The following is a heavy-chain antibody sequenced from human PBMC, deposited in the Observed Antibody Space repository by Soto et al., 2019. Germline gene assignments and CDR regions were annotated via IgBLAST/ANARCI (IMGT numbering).Heavy chain of an antibody. D-gene: IGHD2-15*01. CDR1: GGSFSGYY. J-gene: IGHJ4*02. Sequence: QVQLQQWGAGLLKPSETLSLTCAVYGGSFSGYYWSWIRQPPGKGLEWIGEINHSGSTNYNPSLKSRVTRSVDTSKNQFSLKLSSVTAADTAVYYCARGTNCSGGSCYFSFWGQGTLVTVSS. CDR2: INHSGST. CDR3: ARGTNCSGGSCYFSF. V-gene: IGHV4-34*01.